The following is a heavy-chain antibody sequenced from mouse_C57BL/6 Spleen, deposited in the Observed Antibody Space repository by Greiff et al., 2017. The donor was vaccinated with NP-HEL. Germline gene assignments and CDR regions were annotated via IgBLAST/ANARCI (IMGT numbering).Heavy chain of an antibody. CDR3: ARTHGYGSSYGYFDY. CDR1: GFSLTSYG. Sequence: VQLQESGPGLVQPSQSLSITCTVSGFSLTSYGVHWVRQSPGKGLEWLGVIWRGGSTDYYAAFISRTSISKDNSKIQFFFKMNSLQADNTAIYDCARTHGYGSSYGYFDYWGQGTTLTVSS. V-gene: IGHV2-2*01. J-gene: IGHJ2*01. D-gene: IGHD1-1*01. CDR2: IWRGGST.